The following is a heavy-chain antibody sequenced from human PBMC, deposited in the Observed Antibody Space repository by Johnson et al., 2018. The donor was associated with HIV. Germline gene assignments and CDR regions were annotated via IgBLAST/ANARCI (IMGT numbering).Heavy chain of an antibody. J-gene: IGHJ3*02. CDR1: GFTFDDYG. CDR3: AKDPNPYYDSSGYQAISYAFDI. V-gene: IGHV3-20*04. Sequence: MQLVESGGGVVRPGGSLRLSCAASGFTFDDYGMSWVRQAPGKGLEWVSGINWNGGSKGYGDSVKGRFTISRDNSKNTLYLQMNSLRAEDTAVYYCAKDPNPYYDSSGYQAISYAFDIWGQGTMVTVSS. D-gene: IGHD3-22*01. CDR2: INWNGGSK.